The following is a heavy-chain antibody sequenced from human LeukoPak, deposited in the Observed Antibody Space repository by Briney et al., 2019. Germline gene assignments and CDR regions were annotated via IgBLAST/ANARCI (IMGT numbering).Heavy chain of an antibody. Sequence: QPGGSLRLSCAASGFTFSSYWMSWVRQAPGKGLEWVANIKQDGSEKYYVDSVKGRFTISRDNAKNPLYLQMNSLRAEDTAVYYCARDRFPTRSGWFDPWGQGTLVTVSS. CDR3: ARDRFPTRSGWFDP. CDR1: GFTFSSYW. D-gene: IGHD1-14*01. CDR2: IKQDGSEK. J-gene: IGHJ5*02. V-gene: IGHV3-7*01.